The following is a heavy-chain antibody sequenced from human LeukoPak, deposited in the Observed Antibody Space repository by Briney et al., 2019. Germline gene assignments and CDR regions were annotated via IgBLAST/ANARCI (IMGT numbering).Heavy chain of an antibody. Sequence: SETLSLTCTVSGGSISSYYWSWIRQPPGKGLEWIGYISYSGSTYYNPSLKSRVSISTDTSKNQFSLNLSSVTAADTAVYYCASPTATSDSWGQGTLVTVSS. CDR3: ASPTATSDS. D-gene: IGHD1-1*01. CDR1: GGSISSYY. V-gene: IGHV4-30-4*01. J-gene: IGHJ4*02. CDR2: ISYSGST.